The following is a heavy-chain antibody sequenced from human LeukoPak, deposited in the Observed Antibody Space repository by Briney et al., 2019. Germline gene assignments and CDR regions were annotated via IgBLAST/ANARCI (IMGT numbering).Heavy chain of an antibody. CDR2: IYYSGSTYSGST. Sequence: PSETLSLTCTVSGGSISSGSYYWGWIRQPPGKGLEWIGSIYYSGSTYSGSTYYNPSLKSRVTISVDTSKNQFSLKLSSVTAADTTVYFCARRPEYRSFVWGKGTTVIVSS. J-gene: IGHJ6*04. V-gene: IGHV4-39*01. CDR1: GGSISSGSYY. CDR3: ARRPEYRSFV. D-gene: IGHD2-15*01.